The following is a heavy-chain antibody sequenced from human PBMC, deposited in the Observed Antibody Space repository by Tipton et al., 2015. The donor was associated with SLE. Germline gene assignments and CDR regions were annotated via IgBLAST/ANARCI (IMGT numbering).Heavy chain of an antibody. V-gene: IGHV4-59*08. CDR1: GDSISDYY. CDR3: ARVSSLWYEDF. Sequence: TLSLTCTVSGDSISDYYWSWIRQPPGKGLEWIGYVYYSGSTNYNPSLKSRVTISVDTSKNQFSLKLNSVTAADTAVYYCARVSSLWYEDFWGQGTLVTVSS. J-gene: IGHJ4*02. D-gene: IGHD6-13*01. CDR2: VYYSGST.